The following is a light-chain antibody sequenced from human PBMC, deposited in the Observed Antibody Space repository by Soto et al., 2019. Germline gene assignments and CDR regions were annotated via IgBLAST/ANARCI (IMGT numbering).Light chain of an antibody. CDR1: SSNIGNNY. CDR3: ATWDRSLSVGV. Sequence: QPVLTQLPSVSAAPGQKVTISCSGSSSNIGNNYVFWYQQLPGTAPKLLIYDNDKRPSGIPDRFSGSKSGTSATLGITGLQTGDEADYYCATWDRSLSVGVFGGGTKLTVL. J-gene: IGLJ2*01. CDR2: DND. V-gene: IGLV1-51*01.